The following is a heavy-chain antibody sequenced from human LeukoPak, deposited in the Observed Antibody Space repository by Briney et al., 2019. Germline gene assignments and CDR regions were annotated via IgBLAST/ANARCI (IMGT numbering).Heavy chain of an antibody. CDR3: ASPHDYGDRFDY. J-gene: IGHJ4*02. D-gene: IGHD4-17*01. CDR2: IKQDGSEK. CDR1: GFTFSSYW. V-gene: IGHV3-7*01. Sequence: GGSLRLSCAASGFTFSSYWMSWVRQAPGKGLEWVANIKQDGSEKYYVDSVKGRFTISRDNAKNSLYLQMNSLRAEDTAVYYCASPHDYGDRFDYWRQGTLVTVSS.